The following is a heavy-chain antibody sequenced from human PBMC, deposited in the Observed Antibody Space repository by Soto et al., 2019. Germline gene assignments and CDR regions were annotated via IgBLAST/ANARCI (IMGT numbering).Heavy chain of an antibody. D-gene: IGHD3-9*01. V-gene: IGHV4-34*01. J-gene: IGHJ2*01. CDR3: ARESHDILTGPPWVWYFDL. Sequence: QVQLQQWGAGPLRPLETLSLTCGVSGGSFRGYYWGWIRQSPGKGLEWIGEINDRGSINYNPTLKSRASFSVDTSKNHYSLNLRCVTAADTAVYYCARESHDILTGPPWVWYFDLWGRGTLVTVSS. CDR2: INDRGSI. CDR1: GGSFRGYY.